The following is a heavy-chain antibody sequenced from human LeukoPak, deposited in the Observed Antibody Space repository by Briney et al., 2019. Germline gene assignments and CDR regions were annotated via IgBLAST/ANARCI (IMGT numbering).Heavy chain of an antibody. CDR1: GYTFTGYY. D-gene: IGHD6-6*01. CDR3: ARTIAARLLDY. CDR2: INPNSGGT. J-gene: IGHJ4*02. Sequence: ASVKVSCKASGYTFTGYYMHWVRQAPGQGLEWMGRINPNSGGTNYAQKFQGRVTMTRDKSVSIAYMELSRLRSDDTAVYYCARTIAARLLDYWGQGTLVTVSS. V-gene: IGHV1-2*06.